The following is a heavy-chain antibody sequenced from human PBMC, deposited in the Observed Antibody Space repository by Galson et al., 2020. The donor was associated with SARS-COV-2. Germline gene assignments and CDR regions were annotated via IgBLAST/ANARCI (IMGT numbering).Heavy chain of an antibody. CDR2: ISYDGSNK. D-gene: IGHD3-22*01. CDR1: GFTFSTYA. Sequence: GGSLRLSCAASGFTFSTYAMHWVRQAPGKGLEWVALISYDGSNKYYADSVKGRFTISRDNSKNTLYLQMNSLRAEDTAVYYCARHNGYFDSGGIDFWGQGTLVTVSS. J-gene: IGHJ4*02. V-gene: IGHV3-30*01. CDR3: ARHNGYFDSGGIDF.